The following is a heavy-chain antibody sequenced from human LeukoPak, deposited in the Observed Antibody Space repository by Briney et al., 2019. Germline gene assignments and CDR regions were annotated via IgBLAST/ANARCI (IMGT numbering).Heavy chain of an antibody. CDR3: GSRRTAMFGVIKGPIDY. J-gene: IGHJ4*02. CDR2: INHSGSP. D-gene: IGHD3-3*01. Sequence: PSETLSLTCVVYGGSFSDYYWTWIRQPPGKGLEWIGEINHSGSPNNNPSLKSRVSISFDTSKNQFSLKLTSVTAADTAVYYCGSRRTAMFGVIKGPIDYWGQGTLVTVSS. V-gene: IGHV4-34*01. CDR1: GGSFSDYY.